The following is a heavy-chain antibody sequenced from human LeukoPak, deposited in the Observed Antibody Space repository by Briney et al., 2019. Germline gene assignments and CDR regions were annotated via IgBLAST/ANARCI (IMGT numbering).Heavy chain of an antibody. J-gene: IGHJ4*02. CDR1: GYTFTSYD. D-gene: IGHD6-13*01. Sequence: ASVKVSCKASGYTFTSYDINWVRQATGQGLEWMGWMNPNSGNTGYAQKFQGRVTITRNTSISTAYMELSSLRSEDTAVYYCAREISAAAGTESNFDYWGQGTLVTVSS. CDR2: MNPNSGNT. V-gene: IGHV1-8*03. CDR3: AREISAAAGTESNFDY.